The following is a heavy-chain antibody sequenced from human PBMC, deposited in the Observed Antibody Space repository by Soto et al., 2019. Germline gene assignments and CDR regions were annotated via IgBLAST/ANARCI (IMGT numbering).Heavy chain of an antibody. CDR2: ISSSGSTI. CDR1: GFTFSDYY. D-gene: IGHD4-17*01. J-gene: IGHJ4*02. CDR3: ARASFYGDFDY. V-gene: IGHV3-11*01. Sequence: GGSLRLSCAASGFTFSDYYMSWIRKAPGKGLEWVSYISSSGSTIYYADSVKGRFTISRDNAKNSLYLQMNSLRAEDTAVYYCARASFYGDFDYWGQGTLVTVSS.